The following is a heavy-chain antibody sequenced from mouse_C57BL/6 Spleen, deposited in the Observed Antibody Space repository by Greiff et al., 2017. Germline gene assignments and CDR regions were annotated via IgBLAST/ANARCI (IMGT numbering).Heavy chain of an antibody. Sequence: EVKVVESGGDLVKPGGSLKLSCAASGFTFSSYGMSWVRQTPGKRLEWVATISSGGSYTYYPDSVKGRFTISRDNAKNTLYLQMSSLKSEDTAMYYCASSDGYYNAMDYWGQGTSVTVSS. CDR1: GFTFSSYG. D-gene: IGHD2-3*01. V-gene: IGHV5-6*01. CDR2: ISSGGSYT. CDR3: ASSDGYYNAMDY. J-gene: IGHJ4*01.